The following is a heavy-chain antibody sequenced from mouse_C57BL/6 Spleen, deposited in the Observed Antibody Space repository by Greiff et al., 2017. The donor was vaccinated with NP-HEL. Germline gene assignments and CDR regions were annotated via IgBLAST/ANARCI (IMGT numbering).Heavy chain of an antibody. CDR1: GFTFSSYG. J-gene: IGHJ2*01. D-gene: IGHD1-1*01. Sequence: EVKLMESGGDLVKPGGSLKLSCAASGFTFSSYGMSWVRQTPDTRLEWVATISSGGSYTYYPDSVKGRFTISRDNAKNTLYLQMSSLTSEDTAWYYWARQDGSRGYFDYWGQGTTLTVSS. CDR2: ISSGGSYT. CDR3: ARQDGSRGYFDY. V-gene: IGHV5-6*01.